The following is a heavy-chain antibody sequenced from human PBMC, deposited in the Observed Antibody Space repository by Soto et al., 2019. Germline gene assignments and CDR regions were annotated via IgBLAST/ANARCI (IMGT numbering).Heavy chain of an antibody. CDR2: INHSGST. CDR3: ERGLHSMKGYYFFDL. Sequence: QVQLQQWGAGLLKPSETLSLTCAVYGGSFSDYYWSWIRQPPGKGLKWIGEINHSGSTNYNPSLKTRVTIAMDTSKNQFSLKLSSVTAADTAVYYCERGLHSMKGYYFFDLWGRGTLVTVSS. D-gene: IGHD1-26*01. CDR1: GGSFSDYY. V-gene: IGHV4-34*01. J-gene: IGHJ2*01.